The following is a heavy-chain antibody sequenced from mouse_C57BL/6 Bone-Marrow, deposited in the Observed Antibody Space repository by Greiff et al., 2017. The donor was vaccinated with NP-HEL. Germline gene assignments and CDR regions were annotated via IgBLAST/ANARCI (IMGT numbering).Heavy chain of an antibody. CDR1: GYTFTDYE. CDR2: IDPETGGT. V-gene: IGHV1-15*01. J-gene: IGHJ4*01. CDR3: TRRGYYGSYYAMDY. Sequence: QVQLQQSGAELVRPGASVTLSCKASGYTFTDYEMHWVKQTPVHGLEWIGAIDPETGGTAYNQKFKGKAILTADKSSSTAYMELRSLTSEDSAVYYCTRRGYYGSYYAMDYWGQGTSVTVSS. D-gene: IGHD1-1*01.